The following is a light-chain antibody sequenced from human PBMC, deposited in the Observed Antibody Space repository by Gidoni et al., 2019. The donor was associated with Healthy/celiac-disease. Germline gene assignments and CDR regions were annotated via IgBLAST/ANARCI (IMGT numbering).Light chain of an antibody. CDR3: SSYAGSNNLVV. J-gene: IGLJ2*01. Sequence: QSALTQPPSASGSPGQSVPISCTGTSSDVGGYNYVPWYQHHPDKAPKLIIYEVTKRPSGVPDRFSGSKSGNTASLTVSGLQAEDEADYYCSSYAGSNNLVVFGGGTELTVL. CDR1: SSDVGGYNY. CDR2: EVT. V-gene: IGLV2-8*01.